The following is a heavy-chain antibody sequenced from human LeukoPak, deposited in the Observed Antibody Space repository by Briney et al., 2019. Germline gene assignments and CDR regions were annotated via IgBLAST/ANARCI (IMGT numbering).Heavy chain of an antibody. Sequence: ASVKVSCKASGYTFTSYDINWVRQATGQGLEWMGWMNPNSGNTGYAQKFQGRVTMTRDTSISTAYMELSRLRSDDTAVYYCATSSEGGYSYGSDIDYWGQGTLVTVSS. CDR1: GYTFTSYD. D-gene: IGHD5-18*01. CDR2: MNPNSGNT. CDR3: ATSSEGGYSYGSDIDY. V-gene: IGHV1-8*01. J-gene: IGHJ4*02.